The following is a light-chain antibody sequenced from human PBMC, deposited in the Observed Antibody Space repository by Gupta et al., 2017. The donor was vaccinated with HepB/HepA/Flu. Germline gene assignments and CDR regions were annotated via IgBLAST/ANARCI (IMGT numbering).Light chain of an antibody. Sequence: DIQMTQSPSSLSASVGDRVTITCRASHSISRSLHWYQQKPGKAPNLLIYAASSLHSGVPSRFSGSGSVTDFTLTISNLQPEDFASDYCQQGYSSPLTFGGGTKLEIK. V-gene: IGKV1-39*01. CDR3: QQGYSSPLT. J-gene: IGKJ4*01. CDR2: AAS. CDR1: HSISRS.